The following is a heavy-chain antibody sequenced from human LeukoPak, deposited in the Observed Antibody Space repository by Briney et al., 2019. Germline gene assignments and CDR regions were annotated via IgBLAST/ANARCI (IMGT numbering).Heavy chain of an antibody. D-gene: IGHD1-14*01. V-gene: IGHV4-4*07. CDR2: IHSSGST. CDR1: GASISTYY. J-gene: IGHJ3*02. CDR3: ARHRPLDNDGFDI. Sequence: SETLSLTCSVSGASISTYYWNWIRQSAGKGLEWIGRIHSSGSTNYSPSLKSRVTMSADTSNNQISLKLSSVTAADTAMYFCARHRPLDNDGFDIWGQGTIVTVSS.